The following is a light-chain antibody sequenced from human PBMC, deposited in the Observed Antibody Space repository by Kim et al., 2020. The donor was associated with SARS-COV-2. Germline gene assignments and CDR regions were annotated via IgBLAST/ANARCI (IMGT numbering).Light chain of an antibody. CDR1: QRVSPW. V-gene: IGKV1-5*03. CDR3: LQYNSYPLT. CDR2: KAS. Sequence: DIQMTQSPSTVSASVGDRVTITCRASQRVSPWLAWYQQKPGKAPNLLIYKASSLDSGVPSRFSGSGSGTEFTLTISSLQPDDFATYYCLQYNSYPLTFGQGTKVDIK. J-gene: IGKJ1*01.